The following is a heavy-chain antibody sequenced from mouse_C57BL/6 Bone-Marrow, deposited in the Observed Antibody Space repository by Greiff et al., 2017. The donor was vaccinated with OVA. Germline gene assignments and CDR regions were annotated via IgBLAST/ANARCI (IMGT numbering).Heavy chain of an antibody. J-gene: IGHJ2*01. V-gene: IGHV2-6-1*01. Sequence: QVQLQQSGPGLVAPSQSLSITCTVSGFSLTSYGVHWVRQPPGKGLEWLVVIWSDGSTTYNSALKSRLSISKDNSKSQVFLKMNSLQTDDTAMYYCARHGPYYGSRGYFDYWGQGTTLTVSS. CDR1: GFSLTSYG. CDR3: ARHGPYYGSRGYFDY. D-gene: IGHD1-1*01. CDR2: IWSDGST.